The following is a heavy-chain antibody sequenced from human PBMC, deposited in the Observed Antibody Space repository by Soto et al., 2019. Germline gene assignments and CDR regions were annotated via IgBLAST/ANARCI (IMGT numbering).Heavy chain of an antibody. CDR1: GYTLTELS. V-gene: IGHV1-24*01. Sequence: GASVKVSCKVSGYTLTELSMHWVRQAPGKGLEWMGGFDPEDGETIYAQKFQGRVTMTEDTSTDTAYMELSSLRSEDTAVYYCATDRIAARRGGPYYYGMDVWGQGTTVTVSS. CDR3: ATDRIAARRGGPYYYGMDV. D-gene: IGHD6-6*01. CDR2: FDPEDGET. J-gene: IGHJ6*02.